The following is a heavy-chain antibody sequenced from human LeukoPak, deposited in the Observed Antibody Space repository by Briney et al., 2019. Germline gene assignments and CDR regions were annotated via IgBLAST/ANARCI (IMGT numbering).Heavy chain of an antibody. V-gene: IGHV3-23*01. J-gene: IGHJ4*02. CDR3: AKPDCSSTSCRSFDY. Sequence: GGSLRLSCAASGFTFSSYAMSWVRQAPGKGLEWVSAISGSGGSTYYADSVKGRFTISRDNSKNTLYLQMNSLRAEDTAVYYCAKPDCSSTSCRSFDYWGQGTLVTVSS. D-gene: IGHD2-2*01. CDR2: ISGSGGST. CDR1: GFTFSSYA.